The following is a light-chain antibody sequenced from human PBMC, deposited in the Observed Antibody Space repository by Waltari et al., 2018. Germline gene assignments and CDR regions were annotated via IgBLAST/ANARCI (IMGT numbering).Light chain of an antibody. CDR2: EVD. Sequence: QSALPQPPSASGSPGQPVIISCTGTSSATGAYKYVSWYQQIPGRAPALIIYEVDRRPPGVPDRFSGSKSGNTASLTVSGLQTEDEGDYYCSSYAGSNKLIFGGVTKLTVL. CDR1: SSATGAYKY. J-gene: IGLJ2*01. V-gene: IGLV2-8*01. CDR3: SSYAGSNKLI.